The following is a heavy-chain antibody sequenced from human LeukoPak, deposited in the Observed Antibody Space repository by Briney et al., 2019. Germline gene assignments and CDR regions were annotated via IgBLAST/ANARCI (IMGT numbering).Heavy chain of an antibody. CDR1: GGSISSYY. D-gene: IGHD3-3*01. CDR2: IYYSGST. Sequence: PSETLSLLCTLSGGSISSYYWSWMRPPPGKGVEWIGYIYYSGSTNYNPSLKSRVTISVDTSKNQFSLKLSSVTAADTAVYYCARASDFWSGYYLDYWGQGALVTVSS. J-gene: IGHJ4*02. V-gene: IGHV4-59*01. CDR3: ARASDFWSGYYLDY.